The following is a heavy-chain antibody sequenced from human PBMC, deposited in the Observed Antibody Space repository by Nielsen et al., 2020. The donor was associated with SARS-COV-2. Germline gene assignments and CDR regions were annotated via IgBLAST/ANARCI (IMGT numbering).Heavy chain of an antibody. CDR3: ARDLRLLWFGELLGGGIFDY. D-gene: IGHD3-10*01. CDR1: GFTFSSYA. V-gene: IGHV3-30-3*01. Sequence: GGSLRLSCAASGFTFSSYAMSWVRQAPGKGLEWVAVISYDGSNKYYADSVKGRFTISRDNSKNTLYLQMNSLRAEDTAVYYCARDLRLLWFGELLGGGIFDYWGQGTLVTVSS. CDR2: ISYDGSNK. J-gene: IGHJ4*02.